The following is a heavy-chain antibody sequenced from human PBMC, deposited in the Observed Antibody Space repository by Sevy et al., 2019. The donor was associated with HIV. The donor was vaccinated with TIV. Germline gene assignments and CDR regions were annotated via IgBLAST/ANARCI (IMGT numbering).Heavy chain of an antibody. Sequence: SETLSLTCSVSGGSVSNPNYYWGWIRQPPGKGLEWIGSIYYSGATSYNPSLESRFTTSVDTSNNRFSLILTSVTAADTAVYYCARSQHFSGDYADYAFDVWGQGTMVTVSS. V-gene: IGHV4-39*01. CDR1: GGSVSNPNYY. D-gene: IGHD4-17*01. CDR3: ARSQHFSGDYADYAFDV. CDR2: IYYSGAT. J-gene: IGHJ3*01.